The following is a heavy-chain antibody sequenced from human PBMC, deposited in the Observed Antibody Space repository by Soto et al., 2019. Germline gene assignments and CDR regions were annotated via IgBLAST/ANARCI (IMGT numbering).Heavy chain of an antibody. CDR3: ARERGAVFRGAFDI. J-gene: IGHJ3*02. D-gene: IGHD3-16*01. V-gene: IGHV3-48*03. Sequence: PGGSLRLSCAATGFTFSNHEMNWVRQAPGKGLEWVSYISTSGSTINYADSVKGRFTTSRDNAKNSVYLLMNSLRVEDTAVYYCARERGAVFRGAFDIWGQGTMVTVSS. CDR2: ISTSGSTI. CDR1: GFTFSNHE.